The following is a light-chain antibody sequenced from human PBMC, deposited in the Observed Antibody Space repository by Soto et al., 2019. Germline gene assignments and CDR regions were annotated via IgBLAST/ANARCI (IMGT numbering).Light chain of an antibody. CDR1: SSDVGGYGY. CDR3: CSYSDTYTYV. J-gene: IGLJ1*01. V-gene: IGLV2-11*01. CDR2: GVS. Sequence: QSALTQPRSVSESPGQSVTISCTGTSSDVGGYGYLSWYQQHPGKAPKLLIYGVSKRPSGVPDRFSGSKSGSTASLTISGLQAEDEADYYCCSYSDTYTYVFGTGTKLTVL.